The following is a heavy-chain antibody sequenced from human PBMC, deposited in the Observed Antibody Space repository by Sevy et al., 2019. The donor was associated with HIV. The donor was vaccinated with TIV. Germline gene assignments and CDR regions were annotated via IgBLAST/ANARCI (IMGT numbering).Heavy chain of an antibody. CDR2: INHSGST. CDR3: ASPAAGTGYYYYGMDV. Sequence: SETLSLTCAVYGGSFSGYYWRWIRQPPGKGLEWIGEINHSGSTNYNPSPKSRVTISVDTSKNQFSLKLSSVTAADTAVYYCASPAAGTGYYYYGMDVWGQGTTVTVSS. J-gene: IGHJ6*02. D-gene: IGHD6-13*01. V-gene: IGHV4-34*01. CDR1: GGSFSGYY.